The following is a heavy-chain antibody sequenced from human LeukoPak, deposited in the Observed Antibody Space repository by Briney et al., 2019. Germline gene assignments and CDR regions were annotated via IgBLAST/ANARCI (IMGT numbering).Heavy chain of an antibody. CDR2: IRYDGSNK. V-gene: IGHV3-30*02. CDR1: GFTFSTYG. CDR3: AKDASRNLYCSGGSCYFDY. D-gene: IGHD2-15*01. J-gene: IGHJ4*02. Sequence: GGSLRLSCAASGFTFSTYGMHWVRQAPGKGLEWVAFIRYDGSNKYYADSVKGRFTISRDNSKITLFLQMNSLRAEDTAVYYCAKDASRNLYCSGGSCYFDYWGQGTLVTVSS.